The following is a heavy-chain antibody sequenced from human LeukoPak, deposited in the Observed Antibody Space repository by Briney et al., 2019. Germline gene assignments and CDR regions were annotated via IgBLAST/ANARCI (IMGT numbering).Heavy chain of an antibody. CDR1: GFTFSDYY. D-gene: IGHD5-12*01. CDR3: ASGATIPYYYYGMDV. J-gene: IGHJ6*02. CDR2: ISSSGSTI. V-gene: IGHV3-11*01. Sequence: GGSLRLSCAASGFTFSDYYMSWIRQAPGKGLEWVSYISSSGSTIYYADSVKGRFTISRDNAKNSLYLQMNSLRAEDTAVYYCASGATIPYYYYGMDVWGQGTTVTVSS.